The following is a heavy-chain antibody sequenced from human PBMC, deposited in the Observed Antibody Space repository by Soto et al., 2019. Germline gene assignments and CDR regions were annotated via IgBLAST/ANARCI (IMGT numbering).Heavy chain of an antibody. J-gene: IGHJ4*02. CDR3: AHCTLHDYGDYDPGTSHVFDS. V-gene: IGHV2-5*02. CDR1: GFSLSNSGVG. Sequence: QITLKESGPSPVKPTQTLTVTCTFSGFSLSNSGVGVAWIRQPPGKALEWLALIYGDNDKRYSPSLKTRLTITKDTSETQVDLTMTNMAPVDTATTACAHCTLHDYGDYDPGTSHVFDSWGQGTLVTVSS. D-gene: IGHD4-17*01. CDR2: IYGDNDK.